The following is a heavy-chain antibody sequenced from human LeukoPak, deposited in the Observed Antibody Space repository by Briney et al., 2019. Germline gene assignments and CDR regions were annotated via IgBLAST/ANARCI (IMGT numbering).Heavy chain of an antibody. CDR3: ARDPRYCGGDCYMDY. CDR1: GFTFSSYS. V-gene: IGHV3-48*01. J-gene: IGHJ4*02. D-gene: IGHD2-21*01. Sequence: GGSLRLSCAASGFTFSSYSMNWVRQAPEKGLEWVSYISSSSSTIYYADSVKGRFTISRDNAKNSLYLQMNSLRAEDTAVYYCARDPRYCGGDCYMDYWGQGTLVTVSS. CDR2: ISSSSSTI.